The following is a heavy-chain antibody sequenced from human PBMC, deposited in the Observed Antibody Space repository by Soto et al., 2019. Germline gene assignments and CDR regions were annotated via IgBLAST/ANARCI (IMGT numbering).Heavy chain of an antibody. J-gene: IGHJ6*02. CDR3: AKGGMDIAAAVYYYYYGMDV. Sequence: VGSLRLSCAASGFTFSSYAMSWVRQAPGKGLEWVSAISGSGGSTYYADSVKGRFTISRDNSKNTLYLQMNSLRAEDTAVYYCAKGGMDIAAAVYYYYYGMDVWGQGTTVTV. CDR2: ISGSGGST. V-gene: IGHV3-23*01. CDR1: GFTFSSYA. D-gene: IGHD6-13*01.